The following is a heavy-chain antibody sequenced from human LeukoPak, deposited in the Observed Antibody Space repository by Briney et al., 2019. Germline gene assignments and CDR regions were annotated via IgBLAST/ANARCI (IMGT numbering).Heavy chain of an antibody. CDR3: ATDRVGATGGAFDI. D-gene: IGHD1-26*01. J-gene: IGHJ3*02. Sequence: ASVKVSCKASGYTFTGYYMHWVRQAPGQGLEWMGWINPNSGGTIYAQKFQGRVTMTEDTSTDTTYMELSSLRSEDTAVYYCATDRVGATGGAFDIWGQGTMVTVSS. CDR2: INPNSGGT. CDR1: GYTFTGYY. V-gene: IGHV1-2*02.